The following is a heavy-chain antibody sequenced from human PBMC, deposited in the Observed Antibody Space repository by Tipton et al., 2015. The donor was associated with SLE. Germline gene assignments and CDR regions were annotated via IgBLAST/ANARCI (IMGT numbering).Heavy chain of an antibody. CDR2: ISSSGSTI. V-gene: IGHV3-48*03. CDR1: GFTLSDYE. CDR3: ARDSATRGKFDY. Sequence: GSLRLSCAASGFTLSDYEMNWVRQAPGKGLEWVSYISSSGSTIYYGDSVKGRFTISRDNARNSLYLQMSSLRAEDTATYYCARDSATRGKFDYWGRGTLFTVSS. J-gene: IGHJ4*02.